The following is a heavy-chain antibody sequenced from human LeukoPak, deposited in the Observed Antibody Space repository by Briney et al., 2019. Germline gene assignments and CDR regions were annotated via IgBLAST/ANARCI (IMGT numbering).Heavy chain of an antibody. Sequence: GGSLRLSCAASGFTFNKYGMHWVRQAPGKGLEWVAVISYDGSNKYYADSVKGRITISRDNSKNTLYLQMNSRRAENTAVYYCAREGLKAVAGSLDYWGQGTLVTVSS. CDR2: ISYDGSNK. CDR1: GFTFNKYG. V-gene: IGHV3-30*03. D-gene: IGHD6-19*01. CDR3: AREGLKAVAGSLDY. J-gene: IGHJ4*02.